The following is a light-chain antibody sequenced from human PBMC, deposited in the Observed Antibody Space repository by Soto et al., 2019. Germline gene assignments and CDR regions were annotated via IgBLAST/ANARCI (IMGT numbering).Light chain of an antibody. CDR3: QQYNIWPLWT. Sequence: EVVLTQSPATLSLSPGERATLSCRASQSVTKYLAWYQQKPGQALRLLIYDVSKRATGIPARFSGSGSETDFTLTISSLEPGDFAVYFCQQYNIWPLWTFGQGTKVEIK. CDR2: DVS. J-gene: IGKJ1*01. V-gene: IGKV3-11*01. CDR1: QSVTKY.